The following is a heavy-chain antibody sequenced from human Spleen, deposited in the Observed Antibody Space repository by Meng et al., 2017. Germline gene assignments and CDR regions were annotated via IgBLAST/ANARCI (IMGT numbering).Heavy chain of an antibody. Sequence: ASVKVSCKASGYTFTAYYMHWLRQAPGQGPEWMGRINPKSGGTNYAQKFQGRVTMTRDTSISTAYMELSGLRSDDTAMYYCARDEDISAAGKLFGDYWGQGTLVTVSS. CDR2: INPKSGGT. CDR1: GYTFTAYY. D-gene: IGHD6-25*01. CDR3: ARDEDISAAGKLFGDY. J-gene: IGHJ4*02. V-gene: IGHV1-2*06.